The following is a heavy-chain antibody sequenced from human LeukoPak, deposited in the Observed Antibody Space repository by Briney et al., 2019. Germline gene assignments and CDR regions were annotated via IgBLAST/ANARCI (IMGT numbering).Heavy chain of an antibody. V-gene: IGHV3-23*01. J-gene: IGHJ3*01. D-gene: IGHD5-24*01. CDR2: ISGSASST. Sequence: PGGSLRLSCAASGFTFSSYNMNWVRQAPGKGLEWVSAISGSASSTYHADSVKGRFTISRDNSKNTLYLQMNSLRADDTAVYYCAMKAVPRPRLHDAFDFWGQGIVVSVSS. CDR1: GFTFSSYN. CDR3: AMKAVPRPRLHDAFDF.